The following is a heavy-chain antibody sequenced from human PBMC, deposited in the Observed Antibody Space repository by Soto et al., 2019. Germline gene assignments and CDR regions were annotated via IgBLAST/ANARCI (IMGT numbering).Heavy chain of an antibody. D-gene: IGHD3-10*01. J-gene: IGHJ4*02. CDR2: ISGSGGST. V-gene: IGHV3-23*01. Sequence: EVQLLESGGGLVQPGGSLRLSCAASGFTFSSYAMSWVRQAPGKGLEWVSAISGSGGSTYYADSVKGRFTISRDNSKNTLYLQMNSLRAGDTAVYDCAKNEGWVVRGVMGYWGQGTLVTVSS. CDR3: AKNEGWVVRGVMGY. CDR1: GFTFSSYA.